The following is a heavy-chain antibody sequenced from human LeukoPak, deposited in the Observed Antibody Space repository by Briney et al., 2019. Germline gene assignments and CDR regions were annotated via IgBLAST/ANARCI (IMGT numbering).Heavy chain of an antibody. CDR2: ISGSGGST. Sequence: GSLRLSCSASGFTFSSYAMHWVRQAPGKGLEYVSAISGSGGSTYYADSVKGRFTISRDNSKNSLYLQMNSLRAEYTSVYYCAKDNGITAETFDYWGQGTLVTVSS. D-gene: IGHD6-13*01. CDR1: GFTFSSYA. J-gene: IGHJ4*02. CDR3: AKDNGITAETFDY. V-gene: IGHV3-64*04.